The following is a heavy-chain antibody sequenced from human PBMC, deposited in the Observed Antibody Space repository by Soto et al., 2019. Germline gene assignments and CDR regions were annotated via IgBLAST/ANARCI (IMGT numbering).Heavy chain of an antibody. J-gene: IGHJ5*02. D-gene: IGHD3-22*01. V-gene: IGHV4-30-2*01. CDR1: GGSISSGGYS. CDR2: IYHSGST. CDR3: ARTYYYDSSGFSFDP. Sequence: SETLSLTCADSGGSISSGGYSWSWIRQPPGKGLEWIGYIYHSGSTYYNPSLKSRVTISVDRSKNQFSLKLSSVTAADTAVYYCARTYYYDSSGFSFDPWGQGTLVTVSS.